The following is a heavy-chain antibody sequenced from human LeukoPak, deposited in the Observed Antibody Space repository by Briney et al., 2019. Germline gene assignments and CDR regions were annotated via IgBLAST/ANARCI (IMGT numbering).Heavy chain of an antibody. J-gene: IGHJ4*02. D-gene: IGHD3-22*01. CDR2: INPNSGGT. V-gene: IGHV1-2*02. CDR1: GYTLTGYY. Sequence: GASVKVSCKASGYTLTGYYMHWVRQAPGQGLEWMGWINPNSGGTNYAQKFQGRVTMTRDTSISTAYMELSRLRSDDTAVYYCARGDRSGYYYPIDYWGQGTLVTVSS. CDR3: ARGDRSGYYYPIDY.